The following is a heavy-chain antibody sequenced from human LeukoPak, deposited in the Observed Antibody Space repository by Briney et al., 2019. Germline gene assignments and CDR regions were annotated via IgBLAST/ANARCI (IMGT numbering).Heavy chain of an antibody. CDR3: ARSQGGYSYGYNYYYGMDV. D-gene: IGHD5-18*01. V-gene: IGHV5-51*01. CDR2: IYCGDSDT. Sequence: PGESLKISCKGSGYSFTSYWIGWVRQMPGKGLEWMGIIYCGDSDTRYSPSFQGQVTISADKSISTAYLQWSRLKASDTAMYYCARSQGGYSYGYNYYYGMDVWGQGTTVTVS. J-gene: IGHJ6*02. CDR1: GYSFTSYW.